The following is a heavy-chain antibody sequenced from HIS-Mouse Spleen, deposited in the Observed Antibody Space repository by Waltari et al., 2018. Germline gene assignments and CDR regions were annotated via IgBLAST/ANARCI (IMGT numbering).Heavy chain of an antibody. CDR2: IYSGGST. J-gene: IGHJ4*02. CDR3: AGGVGSSWYYFDY. V-gene: IGHV3-53*01. Sequence: EVQLVESGGGLIQPGGSLRLSCAASGCTVSSNYMSWVPQAPGKGLEWVSVIYSGGSTYYADSVKGRFTISRDNSKNTLYLQMNSLRAEDTAVYYCAGGVGSSWYYFDYWGQGTLVTVSS. D-gene: IGHD6-13*01. CDR1: GCTVSSNY.